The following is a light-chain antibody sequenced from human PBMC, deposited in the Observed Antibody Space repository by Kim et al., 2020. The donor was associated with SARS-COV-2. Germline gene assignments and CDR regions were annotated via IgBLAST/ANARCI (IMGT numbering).Light chain of an antibody. CDR3: QQTNSAPLLT. Sequence: DIQMTQSPSSLSASEGDRVTITCRASQSINKYLNWYQQKPGKAPKLLIYAASTLQSGVPSRFSGSGSGTDFTLTINSLQPEDSATYYCQQTNSAPLLTIGGGTKVDIK. V-gene: IGKV1-39*01. CDR1: QSINKY. CDR2: AAS. J-gene: IGKJ4*01.